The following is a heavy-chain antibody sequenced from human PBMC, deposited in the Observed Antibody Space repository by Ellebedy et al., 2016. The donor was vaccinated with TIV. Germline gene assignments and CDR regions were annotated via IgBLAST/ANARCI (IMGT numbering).Heavy chain of an antibody. Sequence: GGSLRLXCAASGFTFSSYAMSWVRQAPGKGLEWVSAISGSGGSTYYADSVKGRFTISRDNSKNTLYLQMNSLRAEDTAVYYCARDQSLRFLEWLLPVPNYYYYYYMDVWGKGTTVTVSS. D-gene: IGHD3-3*01. CDR3: ARDQSLRFLEWLLPVPNYYYYYYMDV. CDR1: GFTFSSYA. CDR2: ISGSGGST. V-gene: IGHV3-23*01. J-gene: IGHJ6*03.